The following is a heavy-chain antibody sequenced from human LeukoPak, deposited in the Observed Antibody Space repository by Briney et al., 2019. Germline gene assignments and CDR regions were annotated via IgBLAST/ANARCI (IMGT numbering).Heavy chain of an antibody. J-gene: IGHJ4*02. Sequence: SETLSLTCTVSGGSISRYKWSWIRQPAGKGLEWIGRIYSSGSTNYNPSLKSRVAMSVDTSKNQFSLQLSSVTAADTAVYYCTRGIVGATAPDYWGQGTLVIVSS. CDR1: GGSISRYK. CDR3: TRGIVGATAPDY. D-gene: IGHD1-26*01. V-gene: IGHV4-4*07. CDR2: IYSSGST.